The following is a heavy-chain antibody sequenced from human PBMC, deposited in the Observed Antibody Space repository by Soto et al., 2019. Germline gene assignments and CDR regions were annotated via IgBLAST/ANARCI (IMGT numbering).Heavy chain of an antibody. V-gene: IGHV4-39*01. CDR3: ARRWGCTNGVCSDYYYYYMDV. D-gene: IGHD2-8*01. CDR1: GGSISSSSYY. J-gene: IGHJ6*03. Sequence: SETLSLTCTVSGGSISSSSYYWGWIRQPPGKGLEWIGSIYYSGSTYYNPSLKSRVTISVDTSKNQFSLKLSSVTAADTAVYYCARRWGCTNGVCSDYYYYYMDVWGKGTTVTVSS. CDR2: IYYSGST.